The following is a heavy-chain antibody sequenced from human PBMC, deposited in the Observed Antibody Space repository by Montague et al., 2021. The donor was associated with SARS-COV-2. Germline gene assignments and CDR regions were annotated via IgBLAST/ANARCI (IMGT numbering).Heavy chain of an antibody. CDR2: ISGSGGST. CDR1: GFRFSNYA. Sequence: SLRLSCAASGFRFSNYAMNWVRQAPGKGLEWVSAISGSGGSTYYADSVKGRFTISRDNSKNTLYLQMNSLRAEDTAVYYCAKGRTVVATISPFDYWGQGTPVTVSS. CDR3: AKGRTVVATISPFDY. D-gene: IGHD5-12*01. J-gene: IGHJ4*02. V-gene: IGHV3-23*01.